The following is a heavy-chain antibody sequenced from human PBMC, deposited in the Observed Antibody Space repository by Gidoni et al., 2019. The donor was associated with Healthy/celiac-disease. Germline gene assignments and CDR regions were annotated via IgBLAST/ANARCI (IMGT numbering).Heavy chain of an antibody. J-gene: IGHJ5*02. CDR2: IYYSGST. Sequence: QLQLQESGPGLVKPSETLSLTCTVSGGSISSSSYYWGWIRQPPGKGLEWIGSIYYSGSTYYNPSLKSRVTISVDTSKNQFSLKLSSVTAADTAVYYCARRYDYVWGSYPYNWFDPWGQGTLVTVSS. D-gene: IGHD3-16*02. V-gene: IGHV4-39*01. CDR3: ARRYDYVWGSYPYNWFDP. CDR1: GGSISSSSYY.